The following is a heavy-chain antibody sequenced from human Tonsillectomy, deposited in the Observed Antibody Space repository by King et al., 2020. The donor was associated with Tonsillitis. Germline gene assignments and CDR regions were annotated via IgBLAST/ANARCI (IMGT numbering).Heavy chain of an antibody. V-gene: IGHV4-34*01. J-gene: IGHJ1*01. CDR3: ARRLLRLSGTKTDR. D-gene: IGHD3-10*01. CDR2: INHSGST. Sequence: VQLQQWGAGLLKPSETLSLTCGVSGAYFSGYYWSWIRQPPGKGLEWIGEINHSGSTNYNPSLKSRVTISVDTSKNQFSLKLTSVTAADPAFYYCARRLLRLSGTKTDRWGQGTRVTVSS. CDR1: GAYFSGYY.